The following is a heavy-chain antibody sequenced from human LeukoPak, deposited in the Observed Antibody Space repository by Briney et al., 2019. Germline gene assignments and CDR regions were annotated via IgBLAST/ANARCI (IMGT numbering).Heavy chain of an antibody. CDR1: SFTFSSYG. Sequence: PGGSLRLSCGASSFTFSSYGMPWVRQARGKGVEWVSFLRYDGINKYYADSVEGRFTISRDNSKNTLYLQMNSLRAEDTAVYYCAKDSYLLGYYYYYMDVWGKGTTVTVSS. J-gene: IGHJ6*03. CDR3: AKDSYLLGYYYYYMDV. D-gene: IGHD2-21*01. CDR2: LRYDGINK. V-gene: IGHV3-30*02.